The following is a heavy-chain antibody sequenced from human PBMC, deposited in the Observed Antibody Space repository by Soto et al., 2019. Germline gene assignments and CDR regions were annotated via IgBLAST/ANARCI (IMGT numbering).Heavy chain of an antibody. D-gene: IGHD1-1*01. CDR3: ARDTGRGALF. Sequence: SETLSLTCTVSGGSISSSSYYWGWIRQPPGKGLEWIGSIYYSGSTYYNPSLKSRVTISVDTSKNQFSLKLSSVTAADTAVYYCARDTGRGALFWGQGTLVTVSS. V-gene: IGHV4-39*07. CDR1: GGSISSSSYY. CDR2: IYYSGST. J-gene: IGHJ4*02.